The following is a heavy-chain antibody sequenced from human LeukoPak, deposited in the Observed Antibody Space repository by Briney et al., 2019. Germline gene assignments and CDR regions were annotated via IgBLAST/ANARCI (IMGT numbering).Heavy chain of an antibody. CDR2: FDPEDGET. D-gene: IGHD3-3*01. J-gene: IGHJ6*03. CDR1: GYTLTELS. CDR3: ARTARIRITIFGVPNPHDHYYMDV. V-gene: IGHV1-24*01. Sequence: AASVKVSCKVSGYTLTELSMHWVRQAPGKGLEWMGGFDPEDGETIYAQKFQGRVTMTEDTSTDTAYMELSSLRSEDTAVYYCARTARIRITIFGVPNPHDHYYMDVWGKGTTVTVSS.